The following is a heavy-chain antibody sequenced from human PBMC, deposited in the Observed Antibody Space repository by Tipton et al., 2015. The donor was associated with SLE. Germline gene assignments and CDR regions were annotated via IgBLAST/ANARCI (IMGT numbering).Heavy chain of an antibody. V-gene: IGHV1-18*01. Sequence: QLVQSGAEVKKPGASVKVSCKASGYTFTSYDINWVRQATGQGLEWMGWISAYNGNTNYAQKLQGRVTMTTDTSTSTAYMELRSLRSDDTAVYYCARDIAVAGEGAFDIWGQGTMVTVSS. CDR1: GYTFTSYD. CDR3: ARDIAVAGEGAFDI. CDR2: ISAYNGNT. D-gene: IGHD6-19*01. J-gene: IGHJ3*02.